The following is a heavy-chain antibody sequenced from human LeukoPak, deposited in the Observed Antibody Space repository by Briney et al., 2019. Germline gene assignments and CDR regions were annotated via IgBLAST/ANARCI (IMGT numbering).Heavy chain of an antibody. V-gene: IGHV3-7*01. Sequence: QAGGYLRLSCAASGFTFSSFWMSWVRQAPGKGLEWVANIKQDGSEKYYVDSVKGRFTISRDNAKNSLYLQMNGLRAEDTAVYYCARDRAMVRGVILYWGQGTLVTVSS. CDR3: ARDRAMVRGVILY. J-gene: IGHJ4*02. CDR2: IKQDGSEK. D-gene: IGHD3-10*01. CDR1: GFTFSSFW.